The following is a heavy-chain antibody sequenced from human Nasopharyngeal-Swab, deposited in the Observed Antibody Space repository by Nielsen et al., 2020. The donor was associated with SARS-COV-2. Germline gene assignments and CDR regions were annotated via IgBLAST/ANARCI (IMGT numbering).Heavy chain of an antibody. CDR2: ISYDGSNK. Sequence: GGSLRLSCAASGFTFSSYAMHWVRQAPGKGLEWVAVISYDGSNKYYADSVKGRFTISRDNSKNTLYLQMNGLRAEDTAVYYCARGSPATENDYWGQGTLVTVSS. J-gene: IGHJ4*02. V-gene: IGHV3-30*04. CDR3: ARGSPATENDY. CDR1: GFTFSSYA. D-gene: IGHD5-12*01.